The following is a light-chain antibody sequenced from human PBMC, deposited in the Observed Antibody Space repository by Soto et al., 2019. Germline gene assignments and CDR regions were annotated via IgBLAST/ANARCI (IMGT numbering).Light chain of an antibody. J-gene: IGKJ4*01. V-gene: IGKV2-30*01. CDR2: RVS. CDR3: MQGTHWPPA. CDR1: QSLVCSDGNTY. Sequence: DVVMTQSPLSLPVTLGQPASISCRSSQSLVCSDGNTYLNWFHQRPGQSPRRLIYRVSNRDSGAPDRFSGSGSGTDFTLKISRVEAEDVGIYYCMQGTHWPPAFGGGTTVEIK.